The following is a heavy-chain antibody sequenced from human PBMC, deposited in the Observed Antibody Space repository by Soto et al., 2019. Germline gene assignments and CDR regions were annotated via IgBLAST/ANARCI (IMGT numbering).Heavy chain of an antibody. CDR2: ISYDGSNK. Sequence: PGGSLRLSCAASGFTFSSYAMHWVRQAPGKGLEWVAVISYDGSNKYYADSVKGRFTISRDNSKNTLYLQMNSLRAEDTAVYYCARDLSKYYDILGGMDVWGQGTTVTVSS. CDR1: GFTFSSYA. D-gene: IGHD3-9*01. J-gene: IGHJ6*02. CDR3: ARDLSKYYDILGGMDV. V-gene: IGHV3-30-3*01.